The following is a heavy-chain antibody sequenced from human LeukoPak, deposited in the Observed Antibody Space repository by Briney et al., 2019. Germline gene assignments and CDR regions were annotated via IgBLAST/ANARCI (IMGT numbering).Heavy chain of an antibody. CDR3: AGDTHSSNWYDH. Sequence: PGGSLRLSCAVSGFTVSSIYMSWVRQAPGKGLEWVSFIYNDGNTYYADSMKGRFSISRDSSRNTLYLQMNSLRGEDTAVYYCAGDTHSSNWYDHWGQGTLVTVSS. D-gene: IGHD6-13*01. V-gene: IGHV3-53*01. J-gene: IGHJ5*02. CDR2: IYNDGNT. CDR1: GFTVSSIY.